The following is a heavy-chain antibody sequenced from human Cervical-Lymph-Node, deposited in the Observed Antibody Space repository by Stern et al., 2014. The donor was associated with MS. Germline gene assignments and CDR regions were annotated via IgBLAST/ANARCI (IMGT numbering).Heavy chain of an antibody. Sequence: QVQLGQSGAEVKKPGASVVISCKAAGYSFTGNYIHWLRQAPGPGLEWMGRTNPKRGDSNYALKFQGRGTMTRDTSITPAYMNLNRLGFGDTAVYYCARERGRAGPAMADYWGQGTLVTVSS. CDR3: ARERGRAGPAMADY. J-gene: IGHJ4*02. D-gene: IGHD5-18*01. V-gene: IGHV1-2*06. CDR1: GYSFTGNY. CDR2: TNPKRGDS.